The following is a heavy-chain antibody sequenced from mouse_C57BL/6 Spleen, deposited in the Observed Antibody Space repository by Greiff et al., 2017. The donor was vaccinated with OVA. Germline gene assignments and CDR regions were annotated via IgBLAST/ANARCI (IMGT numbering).Heavy chain of an antibody. CDR2: ISNGGGST. D-gene: IGHD2-4*01. CDR1: GFTFSDYY. J-gene: IGHJ1*03. Sequence: EVKVVESGGGLVQPGGSLKLSCAASGFTFSDYYMYWVRQTPEKRLEWVAYISNGGGSTYYPDTVKGRFTISRDNAKNTLYLQMSRLKSEDTAMYYCARQSDYDWYFDVWGTGTTVTVSS. V-gene: IGHV5-12*01. CDR3: ARQSDYDWYFDV.